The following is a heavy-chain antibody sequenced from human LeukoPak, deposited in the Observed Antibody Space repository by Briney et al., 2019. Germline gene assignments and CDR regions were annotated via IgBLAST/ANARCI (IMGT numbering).Heavy chain of an antibody. Sequence: SETLSLTCTVSGGSISSGSYYWSWIRQPAGKGLEWIGRIYTSGSTNYNPSLKSRVTISVDTSKNQFSLKLSSVTAADTAVYYCARRYLVKGILTGFNYYYMDVWGKGTTVTVSS. J-gene: IGHJ6*03. D-gene: IGHD3-9*01. CDR1: GGSISSGSYY. V-gene: IGHV4-61*02. CDR3: ARRYLVKGILTGFNYYYMDV. CDR2: IYTSGST.